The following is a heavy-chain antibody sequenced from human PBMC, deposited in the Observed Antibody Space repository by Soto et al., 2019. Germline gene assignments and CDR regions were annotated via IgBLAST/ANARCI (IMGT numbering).Heavy chain of an antibody. CDR3: ASSPPIRVWGSYRESGMEV. CDR1: GYTFTSYG. V-gene: IGHV1-18*04. CDR2: ISAYNGNP. D-gene: IGHD3-16*02. Sequence: GASVKVSCKASGYTFTSYGISWVRQAPGQGLEWMGWISAYNGNPHYAQKLQGRVTMTTDTSTSTAYMELRSLRSDDTAVYYCASSPPIRVWGSYRESGMEVWGQGTTVTVS. J-gene: IGHJ6*02.